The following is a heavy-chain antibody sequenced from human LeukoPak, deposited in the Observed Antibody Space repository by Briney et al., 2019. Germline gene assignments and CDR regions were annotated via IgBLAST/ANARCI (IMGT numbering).Heavy chain of an antibody. V-gene: IGHV3-23*01. Sequence: PGGSLRLSCAASGFTFSSYGMSWVRQAPGKGLEWVSAISGSGGSTYYADSVKGRFTISRDNSKNTLYLQMNSLRAEDTAVYYCAKDARPYYYDSSGYYPDYWGQGTLVTVSS. J-gene: IGHJ4*02. D-gene: IGHD3-22*01. CDR3: AKDARPYYYDSSGYYPDY. CDR1: GFTFSSYG. CDR2: ISGSGGST.